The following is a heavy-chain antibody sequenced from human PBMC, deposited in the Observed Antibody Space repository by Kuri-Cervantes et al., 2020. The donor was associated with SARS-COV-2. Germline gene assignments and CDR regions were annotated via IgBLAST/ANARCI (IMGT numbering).Heavy chain of an antibody. CDR2: IYPGDSDT. Sequence: GESLKISCEGVGYSFSTYWIAWVRQMPGKGLEWMGIIYPGDSDTTYSPSFQGQVTISTDSSINTAYLQWSSLKASDTAIYYCARAPSDTLTPYHFDHWGQGTLVTVSS. CDR3: ARAPSDTLTPYHFDH. V-gene: IGHV5-51*01. CDR1: GYSFSTYW. D-gene: IGHD3-9*01. J-gene: IGHJ4*02.